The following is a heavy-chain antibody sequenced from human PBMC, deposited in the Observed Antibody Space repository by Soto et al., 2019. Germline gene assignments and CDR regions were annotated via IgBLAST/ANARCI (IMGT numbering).Heavy chain of an antibody. CDR3: ARGSCSSTSCHHYYYYGMDV. Sequence: SVKVSCKASGGTFSSYAISWVRQAPGQGLEWMGGIIPIFGTADYAQKFQGRVTITADESTSTAYMELSSLRSEDTAVYYCARGSCSSTSCHHYYYYGMDVWGQGPRSPSP. V-gene: IGHV1-69*13. J-gene: IGHJ6*02. D-gene: IGHD2-2*01. CDR1: GGTFSSYA. CDR2: IIPIFGTA.